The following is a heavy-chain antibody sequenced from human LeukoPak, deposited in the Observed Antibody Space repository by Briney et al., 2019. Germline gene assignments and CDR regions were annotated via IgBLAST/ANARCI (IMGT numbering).Heavy chain of an antibody. V-gene: IGHV3-30*02. D-gene: IGHD5-18*01. Sequence: GGSLRLSCAASGFTFSSYGMHWVRQAPGKGLEWVAFIRYDGSNKYNADSVKGRFTISRDNSKNTLYLQMNSLRAEDTAVYYCAKGRRNTAMVYFFDYWGQGTLVTVSS. CDR3: AKGRRNTAMVYFFDY. J-gene: IGHJ4*02. CDR1: GFTFSSYG. CDR2: IRYDGSNK.